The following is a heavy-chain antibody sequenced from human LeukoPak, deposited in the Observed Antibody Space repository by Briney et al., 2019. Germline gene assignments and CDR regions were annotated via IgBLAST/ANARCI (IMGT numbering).Heavy chain of an antibody. V-gene: IGHV3-53*01. D-gene: IGHD3-9*01. CDR2: IYSGGST. CDR3: ARESFDWLSQSYYYGMDV. CDR1: GFTVSSNY. J-gene: IGHJ6*02. Sequence: GGSLRLSCAASGFTVSSNYMSWVRQAPGKGLEWVSVIYSGGSTYYADSVKGRFTISRDNSKSTLYLQMNSLRAEDTAVYYCARESFDWLSQSYYYGMDVWGQGTTVTVSS.